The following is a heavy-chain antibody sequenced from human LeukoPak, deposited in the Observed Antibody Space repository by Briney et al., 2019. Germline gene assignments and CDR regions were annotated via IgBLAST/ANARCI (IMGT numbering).Heavy chain of an antibody. J-gene: IGHJ6*03. D-gene: IGHD3-10*01. CDR1: GFTFNTYW. CDR3: ARLSAYYYGSYFYYYMDV. CDR2: INSDGSTI. Sequence: PGGSLRLSCAASGFTFNTYWMHWVRQAPGKGLVWVSRINSDGSTITYADSVKGRFTISRDNAKNSVYLQMNSLRAEDTALYYCARLSAYYYGSYFYYYMDVWGKGTTVTVSS. V-gene: IGHV3-74*01.